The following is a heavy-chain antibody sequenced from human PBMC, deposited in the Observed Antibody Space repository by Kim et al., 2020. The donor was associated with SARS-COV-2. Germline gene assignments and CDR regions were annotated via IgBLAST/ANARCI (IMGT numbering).Heavy chain of an antibody. D-gene: IGHD2-15*01. CDR1: GFTFSNAW. CDR3: TTDPQAHCSGGSCYNYYYGMDV. J-gene: IGHJ6*02. Sequence: GGSLRLSCAASGFTFSNAWMSWVRQAPGKGLEWVGRIKSKTDGGTTDYAAPVKGRFTISRDDSKNTLYLQMNSLKTEDTAVYYCTTDPQAHCSGGSCYNYYYGMDVWGQGTTVTVSS. CDR2: IKSKTDGGTT. V-gene: IGHV3-15*01.